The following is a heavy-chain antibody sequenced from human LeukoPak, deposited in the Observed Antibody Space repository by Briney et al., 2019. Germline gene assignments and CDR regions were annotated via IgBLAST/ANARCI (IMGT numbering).Heavy chain of an antibody. CDR2: ISGSGGST. CDR3: AKWSYYDSEDY. CDR1: GFTFSSYS. V-gene: IGHV3-23*01. Sequence: GGSLRLSCAASGFTFSSYSMNWVRQAPGKGLEWVSAISGSGGSTYYADSVKGRFTISRDNSKNTLYLQMNSLRAEDTAVYYCAKWSYYDSEDYWGQGTLVTVSS. J-gene: IGHJ4*02. D-gene: IGHD3-22*01.